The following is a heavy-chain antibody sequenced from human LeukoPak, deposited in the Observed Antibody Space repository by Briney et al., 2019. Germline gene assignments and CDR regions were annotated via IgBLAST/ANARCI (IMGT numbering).Heavy chain of an antibody. CDR2: IHYSGNT. CDR1: GDSIMSSSYY. Sequence: SETLSLTCTVSGDSIMSSSYYWGWIRQPPGKGLEWIGNIHYSGNTYNPSLKSRVAISVDTSKNQFSLKLTSVTAADTAVYYCARAPSLRYFDWLSPFDYWGQGTLVTVSS. V-gene: IGHV4-39*01. CDR3: ARAPSLRYFDWLSPFDY. J-gene: IGHJ4*02. D-gene: IGHD3-9*01.